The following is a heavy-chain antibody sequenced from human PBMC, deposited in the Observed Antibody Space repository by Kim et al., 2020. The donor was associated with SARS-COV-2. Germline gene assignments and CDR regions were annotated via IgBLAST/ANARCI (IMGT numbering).Heavy chain of an antibody. Sequence: YNPSRKSRLAISMDTARSQFSLRLTSVTAADTAVYYCARQGRGYSSFYIDPWGQGTLVTVSS. V-gene: IGHV4-59*08. D-gene: IGHD5-18*01. CDR3: ARQGRGYSSFYIDP. J-gene: IGHJ5*02.